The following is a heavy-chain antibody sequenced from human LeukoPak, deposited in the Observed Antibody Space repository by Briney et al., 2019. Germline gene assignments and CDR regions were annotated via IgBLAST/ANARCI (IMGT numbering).Heavy chain of an antibody. CDR1: GFTVSSNY. V-gene: IGHV3-53*01. D-gene: IGHD6-13*01. CDR2: IYSGGST. Sequence: PGGSLRLSCAASGFTVSSNYMSWVRQAPGKGLEWVSVIYSGGSTYYADSVKGRFTISRDNSKNTLYLQMNSLRAEDTAVYYCANLYSSSWYDYYYGMDVWGQGTTVTVSS. J-gene: IGHJ6*02. CDR3: ANLYSSSWYDYYYGMDV.